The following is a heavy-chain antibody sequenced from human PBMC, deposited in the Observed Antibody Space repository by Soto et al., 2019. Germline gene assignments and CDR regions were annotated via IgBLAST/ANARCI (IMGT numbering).Heavy chain of an antibody. V-gene: IGHV6-1*01. Sequence: SQTLSLTCVISGDSVSSDRAAWNWIRQSPSRGLEWLGRTYYRSKWYNDYAVSVKSRITINPDTSKNQFSLQLKSVTPEDTALYYCARVKGTYSRSYHFDSWGQGTLVTVSS. CDR2: TYYRSKWYN. CDR1: GDSVSSDRAA. J-gene: IGHJ4*02. D-gene: IGHD1-26*01. CDR3: ARVKGTYSRSYHFDS.